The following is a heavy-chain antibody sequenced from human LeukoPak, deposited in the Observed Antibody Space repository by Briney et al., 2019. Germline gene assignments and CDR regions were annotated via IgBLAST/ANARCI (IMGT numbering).Heavy chain of an antibody. CDR2: IYSGGTT. CDR1: GFTVSSNY. Sequence: GGSLRLSCAASGFTVSSNYMTWVRQAPGKGLEWVSLIYSGGTTYYADSVKGRFSISRDISTNTLYLQMTSLGVDDTALYYCATVGGFCPSSNCYAYFDYWGQGSPVTVSS. CDR3: ATVGGFCPSSNCYAYFDY. J-gene: IGHJ4*02. V-gene: IGHV3-53*01. D-gene: IGHD2-2*01.